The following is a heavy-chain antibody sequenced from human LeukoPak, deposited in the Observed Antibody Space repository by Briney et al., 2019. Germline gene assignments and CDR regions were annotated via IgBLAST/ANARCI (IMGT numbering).Heavy chain of an antibody. CDR2: ISSSSRYI. Sequence: GGSLRLSCAASGFTFSSYSMNWVRQAPGKGLEWVSSISSSSRYIYYADSVKGRFTISRDNAKNSLYLQMNSLRAEDTAVYYCARDYYGKPAATSDVWGKGTTVTISS. CDR1: GFTFSSYS. J-gene: IGHJ6*04. D-gene: IGHD2-2*01. V-gene: IGHV3-21*01. CDR3: ARDYYGKPAATSDV.